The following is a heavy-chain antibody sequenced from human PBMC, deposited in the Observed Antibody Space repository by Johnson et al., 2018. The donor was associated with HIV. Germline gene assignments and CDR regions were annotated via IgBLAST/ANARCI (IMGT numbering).Heavy chain of an antibody. J-gene: IGHJ3*02. CDR1: GFTFSSFW. Sequence: EVQLVESGGNLVQPGGSLRLSCAASGFTFSSFWMNWVRQAPGKGLEWVANINQDGSEKYYVDSLKGRFTISIDNAKNSLYLQMNSLRDEDTAIYYCARERVGRWLPDAFDIWGQVTRVTVFS. CDR3: ARERVGRWLPDAFDI. CDR2: INQDGSEK. D-gene: IGHD5-24*01. V-gene: IGHV3-7*01.